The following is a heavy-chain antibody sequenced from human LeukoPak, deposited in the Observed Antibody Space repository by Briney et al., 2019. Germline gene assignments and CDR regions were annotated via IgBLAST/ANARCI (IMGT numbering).Heavy chain of an antibody. Sequence: GGSLRLSCAASGFTFSSYAMSWVRQASGKGLEWVSAISGSGGSTYYADSVKGRFTISRDNSKNTLYLQMNSLRAEDTAVYYCARGNYYYYYGMDVWGQGTTVTVSS. D-gene: IGHD4-11*01. V-gene: IGHV3-23*01. CDR1: GFTFSSYA. J-gene: IGHJ6*02. CDR2: ISGSGGST. CDR3: ARGNYYYYYGMDV.